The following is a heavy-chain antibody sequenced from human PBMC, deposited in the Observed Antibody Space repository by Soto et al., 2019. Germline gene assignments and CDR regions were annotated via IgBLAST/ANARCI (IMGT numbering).Heavy chain of an antibody. Sequence: QVQLQESGPGLVKPSQTLSLTCTVSGGSISSGDYYWSWIRQPPGKGLEWIGYIYYSGSTYYNPSLKSRVTISVDTSKNPSSLKLSSVTAADTAVYYCARGNTVTKHFDYWGQGTLVTVSS. CDR1: GGSISSGDYY. D-gene: IGHD4-17*01. J-gene: IGHJ4*02. CDR3: ARGNTVTKHFDY. CDR2: IYYSGST. V-gene: IGHV4-30-4*01.